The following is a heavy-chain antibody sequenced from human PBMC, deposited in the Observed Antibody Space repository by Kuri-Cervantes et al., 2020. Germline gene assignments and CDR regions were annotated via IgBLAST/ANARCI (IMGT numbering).Heavy chain of an antibody. CDR3: ARDGRYCSGGSCYVRDYYYYGMDV. CDR1: GFTVSSNY. J-gene: IGHJ6*02. CDR2: IYSGGST. V-gene: IGHV3-66*01. Sequence: GGSLRLSCAASGFTVSSNYMSWVRQAPGKGLEWVSVIYSGGSTYYADSVKGRFTISGDNSENTLYLQMNSLRAEDTAVYYCARDGRYCSGGSCYVRDYYYYGMDVWGQGTTVTVSS. D-gene: IGHD2-15*01.